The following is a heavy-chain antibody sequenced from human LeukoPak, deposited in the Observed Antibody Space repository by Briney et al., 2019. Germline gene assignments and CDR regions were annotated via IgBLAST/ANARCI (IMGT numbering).Heavy chain of an antibody. D-gene: IGHD1-20*01. J-gene: IGHJ4*02. CDR3: ARDGIRVTITGTTFDY. V-gene: IGHV3-48*04. CDR2: ISSSSSTI. Sequence: SGGSLRLSCAASGFTFSSYSMNWVRQAPGKGLEWVSYISSSSSTIYYADSVKGRFTISRDSAKNSLYLQMNSLRAEDTAVYYCARDGIRVTITGTTFDYWGQGTLVTVSS. CDR1: GFTFSSYS.